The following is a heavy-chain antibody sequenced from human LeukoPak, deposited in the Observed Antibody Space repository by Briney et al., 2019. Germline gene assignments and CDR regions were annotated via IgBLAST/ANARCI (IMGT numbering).Heavy chain of an antibody. CDR3: ARDLAYYYDNFYD. V-gene: IGHV3-7*01. D-gene: IGHD3-22*01. Sequence: PGGSLRLSCAASGFTLSNFWMNWVPQAPGKGREWVAILNRDGSHKEYVDSVKGRFTISRDNATNSLNLQMNSLRAEDTAVYYCARDLAYYYDNFYDWGQGTLVTVSS. J-gene: IGHJ4*02. CDR1: GFTLSNFW. CDR2: LNRDGSHK.